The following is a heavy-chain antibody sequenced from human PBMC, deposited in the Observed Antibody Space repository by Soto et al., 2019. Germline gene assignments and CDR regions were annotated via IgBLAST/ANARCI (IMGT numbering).Heavy chain of an antibody. Sequence: GGSLRLSCAASGFTFSSYGMHWVRQAPGKGLEWVAVIWDDGSNKYYADSVKGRFTISRDNSKNTLYLQMNSLRAEDPAVYYCARGQANYYDRSGYYSPLDYWGQGTLVTVSS. CDR2: IWDDGSNK. CDR1: GFTFSSYG. V-gene: IGHV3-33*01. CDR3: ARGQANYYDRSGYYSPLDY. J-gene: IGHJ4*02. D-gene: IGHD3-22*01.